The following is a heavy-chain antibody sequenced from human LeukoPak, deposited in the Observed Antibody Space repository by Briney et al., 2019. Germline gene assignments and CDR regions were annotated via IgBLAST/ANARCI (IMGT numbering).Heavy chain of an antibody. D-gene: IGHD6-19*01. CDR1: GGSISSRGYY. CDR3: ARLTPAVADGLNDAFDI. J-gene: IGHJ3*02. Sequence: SETLSLTCTVSGGSISSRGYYWGWIRQPPGKGLEWIGSIYYSGSTYYNPSLKSRVTISVDTSKNQFSLKLSSVTAADTAVYYCARLTPAVADGLNDAFDIWGQGTMVTVSS. V-gene: IGHV4-39*01. CDR2: IYYSGST.